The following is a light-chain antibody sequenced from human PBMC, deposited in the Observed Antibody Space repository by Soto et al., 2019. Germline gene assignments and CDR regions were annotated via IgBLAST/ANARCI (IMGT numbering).Light chain of an antibody. CDR1: QSIGTW. V-gene: IGKV1-5*01. Sequence: DIRVTQSPSTLSASVGDRVTITCGASQSIGTWLAWYQQKPGKAPKVLIYDASSLESGVPSRLSGSGSGTEFTLTISRMQPDDFATYYCQQYNSYRTFGQGTQVDIK. CDR3: QQYNSYRT. CDR2: DAS. J-gene: IGKJ1*01.